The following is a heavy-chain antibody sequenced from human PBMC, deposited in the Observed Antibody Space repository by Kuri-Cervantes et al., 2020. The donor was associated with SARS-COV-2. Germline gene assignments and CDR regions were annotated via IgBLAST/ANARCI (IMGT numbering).Heavy chain of an antibody. CDR3: ARDGSDDFWSGHELGMDV. Sequence: GESLKISCAASGFTFSSHSMNWVRQAPGKGPEWVSYISSSSSTIYYADSVKGRFTISRDNAKNSLYLQMNSLRDEDTAVYYCARDGSDDFWSGHELGMDVWGQGTTVTVSS. CDR1: GFTFSSHS. J-gene: IGHJ6*02. CDR2: ISSSSSTI. D-gene: IGHD3-3*01. V-gene: IGHV3-48*02.